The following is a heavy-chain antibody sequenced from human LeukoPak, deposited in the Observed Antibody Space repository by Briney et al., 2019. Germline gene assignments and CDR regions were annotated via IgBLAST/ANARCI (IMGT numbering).Heavy chain of an antibody. CDR2: INHSGST. V-gene: IGHV4-34*01. J-gene: IGHJ4*02. CDR1: GGSFSGYY. D-gene: IGHD3-16*02. Sequence: SETLSLTCAVYGGSFSGYYWSWIRQPPGKGLEWIGAINHSGSTNYNPSLKSRVTISVDTSKNQFSLKLSSVTAADTAVYYCARASYDYAWGSYRSNFDYWGQGTLVTVSS. CDR3: ARASYDYAWGSYRSNFDY.